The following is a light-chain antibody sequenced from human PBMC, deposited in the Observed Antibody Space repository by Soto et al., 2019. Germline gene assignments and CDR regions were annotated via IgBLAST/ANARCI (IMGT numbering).Light chain of an antibody. Sequence: QSVLTQPRSVCGSPGQSVTISCTGTNSDVGRYNYVSWYQQHPGKAPRLMIYDVNQRPSGVPDRFSGSKSGNTAFLTISGLLADDEADYHCCSYAGSFTWVFAGGTKRTV. CDR2: DVN. CDR3: CSYAGSFTWV. J-gene: IGLJ3*02. CDR1: NSDVGRYNY. V-gene: IGLV2-11*01.